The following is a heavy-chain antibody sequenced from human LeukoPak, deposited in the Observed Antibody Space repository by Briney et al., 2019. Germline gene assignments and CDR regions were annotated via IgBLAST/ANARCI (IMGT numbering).Heavy chain of an antibody. J-gene: IGHJ4*02. D-gene: IGHD3-9*01. V-gene: IGHV3-30*18. CDR1: GFTFSSYG. CDR3: AKDSPRYFDWLSEGGGDYFDY. Sequence: GGSLRLSCAASGFTFSSYGMHWVRQAPGKGLEWVAVISYDGSNKYYADSVKGRFTISRDNSKNTLYLQMNSLRAEDTAVYYCAKDSPRYFDWLSEGGGDYFDYWGQGTLVTVSS. CDR2: ISYDGSNK.